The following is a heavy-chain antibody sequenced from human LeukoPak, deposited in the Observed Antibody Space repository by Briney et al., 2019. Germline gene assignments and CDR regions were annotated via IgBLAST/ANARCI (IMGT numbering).Heavy chain of an antibody. CDR1: GFTFSDYS. Sequence: GGSLRLSCAASGFTFSDYSMNWVRQAPGKGLEWVSSISSSSRYIYYADSVKGRFSISRDNAKNSLYLQMNSLRAEDTAVYYCARVWSPPYTSSWPSYFDFWGQGTLVIVSS. J-gene: IGHJ4*02. D-gene: IGHD6-13*01. CDR3: ARVWSPPYTSSWPSYFDF. V-gene: IGHV3-21*01. CDR2: ISSSSRYI.